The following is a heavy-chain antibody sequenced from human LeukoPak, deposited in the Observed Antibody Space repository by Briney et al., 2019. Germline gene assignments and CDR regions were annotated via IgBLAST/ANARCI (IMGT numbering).Heavy chain of an antibody. CDR3: ARSDDGDGYNCFDY. D-gene: IGHD5-24*01. J-gene: IGHJ4*02. CDR2: TYHSGST. V-gene: IGHV4-38-2*02. Sequence: SETLSLTCTVSGYSISSGYYWGWIRQPPGKGLEWIGSTYHSGSTYYNPSLKSRVTISVDTSKNQFSLKLSSVTAADTAVYYCARSDDGDGYNCFDYWGQGTLVTVSS. CDR1: GYSISSGYY.